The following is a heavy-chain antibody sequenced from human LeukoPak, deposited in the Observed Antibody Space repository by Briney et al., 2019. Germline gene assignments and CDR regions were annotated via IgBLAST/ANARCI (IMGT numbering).Heavy chain of an antibody. CDR2: ISSSSSYI. D-gene: IGHD6-13*01. V-gene: IGHV3-21*01. Sequence: GGSLRLSCAASGFTFSSYSMNWVRQAPGKGLEWVSSISSSSSYIYYADSVKGRFTISRDNAKNSLYLQMNSLRAEDTAVYYCARDLRSSWYYYYYMDVWGKGTTVTISS. J-gene: IGHJ6*03. CDR1: GFTFSSYS. CDR3: ARDLRSSWYYYYYMDV.